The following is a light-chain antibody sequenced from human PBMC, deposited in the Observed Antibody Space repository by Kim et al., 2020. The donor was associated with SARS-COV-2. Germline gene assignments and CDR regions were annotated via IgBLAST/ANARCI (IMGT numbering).Light chain of an antibody. J-gene: IGLJ2*01. V-gene: IGLV3-1*01. CDR2: QDG. Sequence: SYELTQPPSVSVSPGQTARITCSGDRFGDKYVCWYQLKPGQSPVLVIYQDGKRPSGIPERFSGSNSGITATLTIRETQAVDEADYYCQTWDRSTVVFGGG. CDR3: QTWDRSTVV. CDR1: RFGDKY.